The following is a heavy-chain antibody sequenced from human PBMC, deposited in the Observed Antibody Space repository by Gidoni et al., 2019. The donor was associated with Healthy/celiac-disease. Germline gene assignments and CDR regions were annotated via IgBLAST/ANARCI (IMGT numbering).Heavy chain of an antibody. CDR3: ARDLDEVGAFDI. J-gene: IGHJ3*02. CDR1: GGSISSYY. CDR2: IYYSGST. Sequence: QVQLQESGPGLVKPSETLSLTCTVSGGSISSYYWSWIRQPPGKGLEWIGYIYYSGSTNYNPSLKSRVTISVDTSKNQFSLKLSSVTAADTAVYYCARDLDEVGAFDIWGQGTMVTVSS. V-gene: IGHV4-59*01.